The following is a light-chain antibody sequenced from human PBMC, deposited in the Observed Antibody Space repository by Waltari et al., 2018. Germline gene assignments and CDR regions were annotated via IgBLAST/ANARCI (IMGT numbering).Light chain of an antibody. Sequence: DIQMTQSPSSLSASVGDRVTITCQASQGISNFLHWYQQKLGKAPKLLIYDASNLKTGVPSRFSGSGSGTHFSFTISGLQPEDVGTYYCQQYDNLLPTFGGGTKVEIK. CDR1: QGISNF. CDR2: DAS. CDR3: QQYDNLLPT. V-gene: IGKV1-33*01. J-gene: IGKJ4*01.